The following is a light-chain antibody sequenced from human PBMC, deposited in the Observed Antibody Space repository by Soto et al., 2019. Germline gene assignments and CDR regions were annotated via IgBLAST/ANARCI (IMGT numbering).Light chain of an antibody. CDR1: SSNIGTNY. CDR3: AAWDDSLSGFYV. CDR2: RNN. V-gene: IGLV1-47*01. J-gene: IGLJ1*01. Sequence: QSVLTQPPSASGTPGQRVTMSCSGSSSNIGTNYVYWYQQLPGTAPKILIYRNNQRPSGVPDRFSGSKSGTSASLAISGLRSEDEADYYCAAWDDSLSGFYVFGTGTKLTVL.